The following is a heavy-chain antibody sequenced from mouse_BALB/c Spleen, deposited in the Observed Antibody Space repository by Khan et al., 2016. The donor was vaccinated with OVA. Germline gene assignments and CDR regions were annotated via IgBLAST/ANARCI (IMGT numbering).Heavy chain of an antibody. J-gene: IGHJ2*01. Sequence: VELVESGAELAKPGASVKMSCKASGYTFTTYWMHWVKQRPGQGLEWIGYINPTSGYTDYNEKFKDRATLSADKSSSTAYMQLSSLTSEDSAAYYCTRDGIDYWGQGTTLTVSS. CDR2: INPTSGYT. V-gene: IGHV1-7*01. D-gene: IGHD2-3*01. CDR3: TRDGIDY. CDR1: GYTFTTYW.